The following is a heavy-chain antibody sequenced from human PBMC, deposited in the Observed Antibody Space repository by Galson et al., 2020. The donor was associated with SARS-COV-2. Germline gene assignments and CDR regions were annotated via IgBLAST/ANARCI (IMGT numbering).Heavy chain of an antibody. CDR3: ARESYDSSGYYLAYFDY. CDR2: IYYSGST. V-gene: IGHV4-59*01. J-gene: IGHJ4*02. Sequence: SETLSLTCTVSDGSISSYYWSWIRQPPGKGLEWIGYIYYSGSTNYNPSLKSRVTISVDTSKNQFSLKLSSVTAADTAVYYCARESYDSSGYYLAYFDYWGQGTLVTVSS. CDR1: DGSISSYY. D-gene: IGHD3-22*01.